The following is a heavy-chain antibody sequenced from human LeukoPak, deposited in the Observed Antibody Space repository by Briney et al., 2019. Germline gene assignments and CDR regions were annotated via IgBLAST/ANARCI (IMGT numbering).Heavy chain of an antibody. CDR3: ARRPGN. CDR2: IYSGGAI. Sequence: GGSLRLSCVASGFAVGRNYMSWVRQAPGKGLECVSLIYSGGAIRYADSVKGRFTISRDSSKNTLFLQMNVLTVEDTARYYCARRPGNWGQGILVTVSS. D-gene: IGHD1-14*01. J-gene: IGHJ4*02. CDR1: GFAVGRNY. V-gene: IGHV3-53*01.